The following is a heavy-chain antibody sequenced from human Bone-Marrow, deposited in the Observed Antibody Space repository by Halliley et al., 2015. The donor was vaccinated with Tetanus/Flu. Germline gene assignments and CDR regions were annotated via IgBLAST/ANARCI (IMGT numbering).Heavy chain of an antibody. CDR2: ISFDGSNE. V-gene: IGHV3-30*03. D-gene: IGHD3-16*02. J-gene: IGHJ4*02. CDR3: SPDGGWMQLSSFDY. Sequence: WVAVISFDGSNEFYADSVKGRFTISRDNSKNTLYLQMNSLRAEDTAVYYCSPDGGWMQLSSFDYWGQGTLVTVSS.